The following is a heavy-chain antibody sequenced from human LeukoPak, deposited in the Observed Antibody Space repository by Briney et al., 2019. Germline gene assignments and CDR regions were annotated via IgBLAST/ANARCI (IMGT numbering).Heavy chain of an antibody. D-gene: IGHD3-22*01. CDR2: IIPIFGTA. V-gene: IGHV1-69*13. Sequence: SVKVSCKASGGTFSSYAISWVRQAPGQGLEWMGGIIPIFGTANYAQKFQGRVTITADESTSTAYMELSSLRSEDTAVYYCARASFYYDSSAYGGLVDWGQGTLVTVSS. CDR3: ARASFYYDSSAYGGLVD. J-gene: IGHJ4*02. CDR1: GGTFSSYA.